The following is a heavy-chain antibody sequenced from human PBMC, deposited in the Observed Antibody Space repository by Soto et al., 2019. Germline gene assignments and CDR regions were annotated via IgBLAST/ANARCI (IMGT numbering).Heavy chain of an antibody. CDR1: GYTFTSYG. CDR2: ISAYNGNT. Sequence: ASVKVSCKASGYTFTSYGISWVRQAPGQGLEWMGWISAYNGNTNYAQKLQGRVTMTTDTSTSTAYMELRSLRSDDTAVYYCGTFVSYYDFWRGHPDYWGQGSPVPGSS. V-gene: IGHV1-18*01. CDR3: GTFVSYYDFWRGHPDY. J-gene: IGHJ1*01. D-gene: IGHD3-3*01.